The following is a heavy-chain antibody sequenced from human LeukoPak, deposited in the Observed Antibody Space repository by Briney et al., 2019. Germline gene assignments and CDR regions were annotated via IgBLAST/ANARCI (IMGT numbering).Heavy chain of an antibody. V-gene: IGHV3-11*01. Sequence: GGSLRLSCAASEFTFSDYYMSWIRQAPGKGLEWVSYISSSGSTIYYADSVKGRFTISRDNARNSLYLQMNSLRAEDTAVYYCAREGSQQLVSGFDYWGQGTLVTVSS. D-gene: IGHD6-13*01. CDR2: ISSSGSTI. J-gene: IGHJ4*02. CDR3: AREGSQQLVSGFDY. CDR1: EFTFSDYY.